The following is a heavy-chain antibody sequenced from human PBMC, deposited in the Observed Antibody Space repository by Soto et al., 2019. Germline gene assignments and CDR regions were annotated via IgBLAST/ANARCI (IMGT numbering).Heavy chain of an antibody. D-gene: IGHD4-4*01. J-gene: IGHJ6*02. CDR2: MNPNSGNT. Sequence: QVQLVQSGAEVKKPGASVKVSCKASGYTFTSYDINWVRQATGQGLEWMGWMNPNSGNTGYAQKFQGRVTMTRNTSLRTAYMELRSVRSEDTAVYYCAIGTWRGNYGGSTYYYYGMDVWGQATTVTVCS. CDR3: AIGTWRGNYGGSTYYYYGMDV. CDR1: GYTFTSYD. V-gene: IGHV1-8*01.